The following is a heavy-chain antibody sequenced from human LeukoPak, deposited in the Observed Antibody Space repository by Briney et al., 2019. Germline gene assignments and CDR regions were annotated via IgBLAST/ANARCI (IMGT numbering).Heavy chain of an antibody. D-gene: IGHD3-10*01. V-gene: IGHV3-74*01. CDR3: ARGLAVGVIFGN. Sequence: PGGSLRLSCAASGFTFSSYWMHWVRQAPGKGLVWVSRIKSDGSTTTYADSVKGRLTISRDDAKNTLYLQMNSLRAEDTAVYYCARGLAVGVIFGNWGQGTLVTVSS. CDR2: IKSDGSTT. CDR1: GFTFSSYW. J-gene: IGHJ4*02.